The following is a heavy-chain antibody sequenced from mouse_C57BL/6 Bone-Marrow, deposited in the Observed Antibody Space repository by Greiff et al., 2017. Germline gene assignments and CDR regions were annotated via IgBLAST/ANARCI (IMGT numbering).Heavy chain of an antibody. V-gene: IGHV14-4*01. D-gene: IGHD1-1*01. CDR1: GFNIKDDY. CDR2: IDPENGDT. Sequence: EVQLQQSGAELVRPGASVKLSCTASGFNIKDDYMHWVQQRPEQGLEWIGWIDPENGDTEYASKFQGRATITADTSSNTAYLQLSSLTSEDTAVYYWTTPITTVVADPYYYAMDYWGQGTSVTVSS. CDR3: TTPITTVVADPYYYAMDY. J-gene: IGHJ4*01.